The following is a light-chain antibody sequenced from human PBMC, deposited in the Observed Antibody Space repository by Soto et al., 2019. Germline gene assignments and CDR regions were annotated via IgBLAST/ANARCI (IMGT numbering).Light chain of an antibody. J-gene: IGKJ1*01. Sequence: DIQMTQSPSSLSASVGDRVTITCRASQSISSYLNWYQQKPGKAPKLLIYAASSLQSGVPSRFSGSGSGTEFTLTISSLQPDDFATYYCQQYNSYSPWTVGQGTKVDIK. CDR2: AAS. CDR1: QSISSY. CDR3: QQYNSYSPWT. V-gene: IGKV1-39*01.